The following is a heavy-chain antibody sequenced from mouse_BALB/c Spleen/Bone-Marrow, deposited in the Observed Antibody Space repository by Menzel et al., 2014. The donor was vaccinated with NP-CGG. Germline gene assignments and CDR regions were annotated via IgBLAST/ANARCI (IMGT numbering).Heavy chain of an antibody. V-gene: IGHV1-5*01. CDR3: TRDYGNSWYFDD. J-gene: IGHJ1*03. Sequence: EVKLLESGTVLARPGASVKMSCKASGYTFXSYWMHWVKQRPGQGLEWIGAIYPGNSDTSYNQKFKGKAKLTAVTSTSTAYMELSSLTNEDSAVYYCTRDYGNSWYFDDWGTGTTVTVSS. CDR1: GYTFXSYW. D-gene: IGHD2-1*01. CDR2: IYPGNSDT.